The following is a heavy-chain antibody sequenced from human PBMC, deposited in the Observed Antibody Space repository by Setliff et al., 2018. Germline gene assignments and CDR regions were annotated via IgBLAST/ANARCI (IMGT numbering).Heavy chain of an antibody. CDR2: VFPNGAS. CDR1: DGSLSTYY. V-gene: IGHV4-59*01. J-gene: IGHJ4*02. Sequence: SETLSLTCTVSDGSLSTYYWSWIRQPPGRGLEFMGYVFPNGASKYDPSFKSRLTISVDTSKNQFSLKLTSVTAADTAFYFCAKGGTYRYFDFWGQGTLVTVSS. CDR3: AKGGTYRYFDF. D-gene: IGHD1-1*01.